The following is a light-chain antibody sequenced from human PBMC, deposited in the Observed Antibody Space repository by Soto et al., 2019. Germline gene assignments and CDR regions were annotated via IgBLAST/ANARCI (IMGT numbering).Light chain of an antibody. CDR1: QSISSY. CDR2: DGV. Sequence: EIVLTQSPATLSLSPGERATLSCRASQSISSYLAWYQQKPGQAPRLLIYDGVIRATGIPARFSGSGSGTDFTLTISSLEPEDFAIYYCQQRSNWLTFGGGTRVEIK. CDR3: QQRSNWLT. J-gene: IGKJ4*01. V-gene: IGKV3-11*01.